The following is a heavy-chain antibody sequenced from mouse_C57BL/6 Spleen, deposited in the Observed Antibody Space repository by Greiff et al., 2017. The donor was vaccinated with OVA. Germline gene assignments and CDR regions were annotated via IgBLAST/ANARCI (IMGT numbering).Heavy chain of an antibody. CDR3: AQEGYFDY. CDR1: GYTFTSYG. V-gene: IGHV1-81*01. J-gene: IGHJ2*01. Sequence: VKLQESGAELARPGASVKLSCKASGYTFTSYGISWVKQRTGQGLEWIGVIYPRSGNTYYNEKFKGKATLTADKSSSTAYMELRSLTSEDSAVYFCAQEGYFDYRGKGTTLTVSS. CDR2: IYPRSGNT.